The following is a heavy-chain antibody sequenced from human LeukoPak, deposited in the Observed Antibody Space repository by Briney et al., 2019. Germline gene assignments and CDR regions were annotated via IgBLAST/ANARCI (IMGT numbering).Heavy chain of an antibody. CDR3: ARDRRAVTGWFDP. J-gene: IGHJ5*02. CDR1: GFPFGSHA. V-gene: IGHV3-7*01. CDR2: IKQDGSEK. D-gene: IGHD4-17*01. Sequence: GGSLRLSCAASGFPFGSHAMKWVRQAPGKGLEWVANIKQDGSEKYYVDSVKGRFTISRDNAKNSLYLQMNSLRAEDTAVYYCARDRRAVTGWFDPWGQGTLVTVSS.